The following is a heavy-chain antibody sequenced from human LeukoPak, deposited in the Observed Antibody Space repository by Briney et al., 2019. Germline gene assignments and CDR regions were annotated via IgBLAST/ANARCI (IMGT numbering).Heavy chain of an antibody. V-gene: IGHV3-66*01. D-gene: IGHD5-18*01. CDR1: GFTVSSNY. Sequence: PGGSLRLSCAASGFTVSSNYMSWVRQAPGKGLEWVSVIYSGGSTYYADSVKGRFTISRDNSKNTLYLQMNSLSAEDTAVYYCARSGAMVTAGNDYWGQGTLVTVSS. CDR2: IYSGGST. CDR3: ARSGAMVTAGNDY. J-gene: IGHJ4*02.